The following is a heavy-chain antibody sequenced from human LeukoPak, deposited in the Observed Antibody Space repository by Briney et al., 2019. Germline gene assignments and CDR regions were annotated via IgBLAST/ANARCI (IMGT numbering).Heavy chain of an antibody. D-gene: IGHD5-18*01. Sequence: SETLSLTCAVYGGSFSGYYWSWIRQPPGKGLEWIGEINHSGSTNYNPSLKSRVTISVDTSKNQFSLKLSSVTAADTAVYYCARAYQAMAFDYWGQGTLVTVSS. CDR1: GGSFSGYY. CDR3: ARAYQAMAFDY. CDR2: INHSGST. V-gene: IGHV4-34*01. J-gene: IGHJ4*02.